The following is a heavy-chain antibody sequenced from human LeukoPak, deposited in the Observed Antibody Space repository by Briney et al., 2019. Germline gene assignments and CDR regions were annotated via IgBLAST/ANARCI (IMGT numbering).Heavy chain of an antibody. CDR3: ARQRSIAAATHFDY. Sequence: SETLSLTCTVSGGSISSYYWSWIRQPPGKGLEWIGYIYYSGSTNYNPSLKSRVTISIDTSKNQFSLKLSSVTAADTAVYYCARQRSIAAATHFDYWGQGTLVTVSS. V-gene: IGHV4-59*08. CDR1: GGSISSYY. CDR2: IYYSGST. D-gene: IGHD6-13*01. J-gene: IGHJ4*02.